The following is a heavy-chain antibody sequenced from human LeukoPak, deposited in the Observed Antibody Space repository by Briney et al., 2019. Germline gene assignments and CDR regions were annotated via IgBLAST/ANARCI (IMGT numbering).Heavy chain of an antibody. V-gene: IGHV2-70*11. D-gene: IGHD3-22*01. CDR2: IDWDDDK. CDR3: ARMVHYYDSSGYSN. Sequence: ESGPTLVNPTQTLTLTCTFSGFSLSPSGMCVSWIRQPPGKALEWLARIDWDDDKYYSTSLKTRLTISKDTSKNQVVLTMTNMDPVDTATYYCARMVHYYDSSGYSNWGQGTLVTVSS. J-gene: IGHJ4*02. CDR1: GFSLSPSGMC.